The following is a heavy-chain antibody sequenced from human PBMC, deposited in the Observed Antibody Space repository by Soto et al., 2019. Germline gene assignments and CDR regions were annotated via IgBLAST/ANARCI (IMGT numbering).Heavy chain of an antibody. CDR3: ARQNVQIGPGFFDY. V-gene: IGHV4-59*08. CDR2: IYHTGTI. Sequence: SETLSLTCSVSGDSLNNHYWTWIRQPPGKGLEWLTSIYHTGTIYITPSLRSRLTISSDTSRNQFSLNLTSVTAADTALYFCARQNVQIGPGFFDYWGRGTLVTVSS. J-gene: IGHJ4*02. D-gene: IGHD3-10*02. CDR1: GDSLNNHY.